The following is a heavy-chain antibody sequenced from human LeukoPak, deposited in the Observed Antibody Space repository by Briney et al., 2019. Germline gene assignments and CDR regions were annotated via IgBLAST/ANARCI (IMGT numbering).Heavy chain of an antibody. V-gene: IGHV3-23*01. D-gene: IGHD2-21*02. CDR3: AKFSGGDLPVYHFDS. Sequence: GGSLRLSCAASGFTFSGYAMSWVRQAPGKGLEWVSGISDDGIATYHADSVKGRFTISRDNSKNTVHVQMNSLSAADTAVYYCAKFSGGDLPVYHFDSWGQGILVTVSS. J-gene: IGHJ4*02. CDR2: ISDDGIAT. CDR1: GFTFSGYA.